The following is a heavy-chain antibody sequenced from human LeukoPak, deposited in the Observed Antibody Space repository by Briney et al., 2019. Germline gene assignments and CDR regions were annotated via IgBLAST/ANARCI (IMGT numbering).Heavy chain of an antibody. Sequence: PSETLSLTCTVSGGSISSGGYYWSWIRQHPGKGLEWIGYIYYSGSTYYNPSLKRRVTISVDTSKNQFSLKLSSVTAADTAVYYCARVRITIFGGGGMDVWGQGTTVTVSS. D-gene: IGHD3-3*01. CDR2: IYYSGST. CDR1: GGSISSGGYY. J-gene: IGHJ6*02. CDR3: ARVRITIFGGGGMDV. V-gene: IGHV4-31*03.